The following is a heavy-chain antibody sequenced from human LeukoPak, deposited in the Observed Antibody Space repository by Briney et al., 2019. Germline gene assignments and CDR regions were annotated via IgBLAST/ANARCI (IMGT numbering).Heavy chain of an antibody. D-gene: IGHD3-3*01. Sequence: ASVKVSCKASGYTFTGYYMHWVRQAPGQGLEWMGWINPNSGGTNYAQKFQGRVTMTRDTSISTAYMELSRLRSDDTAVYYCARAYYDFWSGYDYYYYMDVWSKGTTVTVSS. V-gene: IGHV1-2*02. CDR2: INPNSGGT. CDR3: ARAYYDFWSGYDYYYYMDV. J-gene: IGHJ6*03. CDR1: GYTFTGYY.